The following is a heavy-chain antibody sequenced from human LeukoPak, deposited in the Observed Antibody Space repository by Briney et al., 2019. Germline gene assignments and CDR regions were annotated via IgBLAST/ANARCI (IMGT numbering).Heavy chain of an antibody. J-gene: IGHJ4*02. CDR2: ICTSGNT. V-gene: IGHV4-4*07. D-gene: IGHD6-19*01. CDR3: ARAGGWYYFDY. Sequence: SETLSLTCTVSGGSISSYYWSWIRQPAGKGLEWIGRICTSGNTKYNPPLKSRVTISVDTSKNQFSLKLSSVTAADTAVYYCARAGGWYYFDYWGQGTLVTVSS. CDR1: GGSISSYY.